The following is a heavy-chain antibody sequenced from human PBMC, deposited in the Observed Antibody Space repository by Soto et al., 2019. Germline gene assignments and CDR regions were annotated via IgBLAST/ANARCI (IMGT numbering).Heavy chain of an antibody. Sequence: GGSLRLSCAAPGFNFNIHALHWIRQAPGEGLEWVAVMSPGGNSQYYADSVKGRFTISRDTSKSTLYLQMTSLRPEDTAVYYRASGAAFYYDTSRYWGQGTLVTVSS. CDR1: GFNFNIHA. CDR3: ASGAAFYYDTSRY. J-gene: IGHJ4*02. CDR2: MSPGGNSQ. V-gene: IGHV3-30-3*01. D-gene: IGHD3-22*01.